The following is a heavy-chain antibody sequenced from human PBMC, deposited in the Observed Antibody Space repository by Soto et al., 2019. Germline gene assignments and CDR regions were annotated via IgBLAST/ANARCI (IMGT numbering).Heavy chain of an antibody. CDR1: GDSINNRSYY. Sequence: SETLSLTCTVTGDSINNRSYYWGWIRQPPGKGLEWIGSIYYSGSTYNNPSLKSRVSMSVATSKNQFSLKLRSVTAADTALYYCARQRTSVVTQAYFDSWGQGSLVTVSS. J-gene: IGHJ4*02. V-gene: IGHV4-39*01. D-gene: IGHD2-21*02. CDR3: ARQRTSVVTQAYFDS. CDR2: IYYSGST.